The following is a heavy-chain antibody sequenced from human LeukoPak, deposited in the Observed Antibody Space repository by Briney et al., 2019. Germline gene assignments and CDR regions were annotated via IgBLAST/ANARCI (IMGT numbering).Heavy chain of an antibody. J-gene: IGHJ4*02. Sequence: PSETLSLTCTVSGGSISSSSYYWGWIRQPPGKGLEWIGYIYYSGSTNYNPSLKSRVTISVDTSKNQFSLKLSSVTAADTAVYYCARDSDQGYSYGEFDYWGQGTLVTVSS. CDR2: IYYSGST. CDR3: ARDSDQGYSYGEFDY. D-gene: IGHD5-18*01. CDR1: GGSISSSSYY. V-gene: IGHV4-61*01.